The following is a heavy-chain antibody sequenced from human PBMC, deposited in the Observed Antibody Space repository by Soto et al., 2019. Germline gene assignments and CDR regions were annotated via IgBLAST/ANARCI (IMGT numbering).Heavy chain of an antibody. CDR3: ARSLINRGLVHSNGYYFDY. J-gene: IGHJ4*02. D-gene: IGHD6-19*01. CDR2: IYTSGST. V-gene: IGHV4-4*07. Sequence: QVQLQESGPGLVKPSETLSLTCTVSGGSISSYYWSWIRQPAGKGLEWIGRIYTSGSTNYNPSLKGRVTMSVDTSKNQFSLKLSSVTAADTAVYYCARSLINRGLVHSNGYYFDYWGQGTLVTVSS. CDR1: GGSISSYY.